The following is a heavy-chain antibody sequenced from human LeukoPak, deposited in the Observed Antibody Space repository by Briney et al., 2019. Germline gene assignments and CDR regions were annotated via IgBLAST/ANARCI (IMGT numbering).Heavy chain of an antibody. Sequence: PGGSLRLSCSTSGFTFGDHAMSWVRQAPGKGLERVSGISWNSRIIDYADSVKGRFTISRDNAKRSLFLQMNSLRTEDTAFYYCVKLTRAASGTYYFDYWREGALVSVSS. J-gene: IGHJ4*02. CDR1: GFTFGDHA. CDR3: VKLTRAASGTYYFDY. D-gene: IGHD3-10*01. CDR2: ISWNSRII. V-gene: IGHV3-9*01.